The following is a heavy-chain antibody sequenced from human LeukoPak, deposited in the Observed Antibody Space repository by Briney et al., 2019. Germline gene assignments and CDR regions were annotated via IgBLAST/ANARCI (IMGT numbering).Heavy chain of an antibody. CDR2: INSDGSEG. V-gene: IGHV3-7*03. Sequence: PGGSLRLSCVASGFTFSSYWMSWSRQAPGKGLEWVASINSDGSEGYYADVVKGRFTISRDNAKNSLYLQINSLRAEDTAVYYCARSSYSSSSSVWGQGTMVTVSS. J-gene: IGHJ3*01. CDR3: ARSSYSSSSSV. CDR1: GFTFSSYW. D-gene: IGHD6-6*01.